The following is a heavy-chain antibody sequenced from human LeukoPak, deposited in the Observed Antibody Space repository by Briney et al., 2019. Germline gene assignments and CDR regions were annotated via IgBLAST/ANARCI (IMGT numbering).Heavy chain of an antibody. CDR2: IYYNGST. V-gene: IGHV4-31*03. CDR1: GGSISSGGYY. D-gene: IGHD3-10*01. Sequence: PSETLSLTCTVSGGSISSGGYYWSWIRQHPGKGLEWIGYIYYNGSTYYNPSLKSRVTISVDTSKNQFSLKLSSVTAADTAVYYCARAPVRGDLNWFDPWGQGTLVTVSS. J-gene: IGHJ5*02. CDR3: ARAPVRGDLNWFDP.